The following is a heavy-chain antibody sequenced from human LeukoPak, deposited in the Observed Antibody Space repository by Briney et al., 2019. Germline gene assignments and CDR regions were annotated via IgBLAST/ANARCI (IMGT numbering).Heavy chain of an antibody. CDR2: INHSGST. V-gene: IGHV4-34*01. J-gene: IGHJ4*02. Sequence: SETLSLTCAVYGGSFSGYYWSWIRQPPGKGLEWIGEINHSGSTNYNPSLKSRVTISVDTSKNQFSLKLSSVTAADTAVYYCARGRRGYSYGTGYWGQGTLVTVSS. CDR1: GGSFSGYY. D-gene: IGHD5-18*01. CDR3: ARGRRGYSYGTGY.